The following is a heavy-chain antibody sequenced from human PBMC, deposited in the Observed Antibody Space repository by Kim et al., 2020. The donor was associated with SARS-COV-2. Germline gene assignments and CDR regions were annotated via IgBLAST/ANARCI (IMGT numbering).Heavy chain of an antibody. CDR2: FHNIGVT. V-gene: IGHV4-59*08. CDR3: ARHDLRGGSYDF. CDR1: GGSIIGYH. D-gene: IGHD3-3*01. J-gene: IGHJ4*02. Sequence: SETLSLTCTVSGGSIIGYHWSWIRQAPGKGLEYIGYFHNIGVTNYNPSLKSRFTISVGTSDNQSTLRLNSVTAADTAVYYCARHDLRGGSYDFWDQGTLVTVSS.